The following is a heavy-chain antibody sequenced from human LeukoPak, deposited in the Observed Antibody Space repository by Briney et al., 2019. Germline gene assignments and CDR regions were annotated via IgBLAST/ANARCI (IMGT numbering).Heavy chain of an antibody. Sequence: PGGSLRLSCAASGFTFSSFSMNWVRQAPGKGLEWVSSIWSSSTIYYADSVEGRFTISRDNAKNSLYLQMNSLRAEDTAVYYCAREGSFQAFAYWGQGTLVTVSS. CDR1: GFTFSSFS. J-gene: IGHJ4*02. V-gene: IGHV3-48*04. CDR3: AREGSFQAFAY. CDR2: IWSSSTI.